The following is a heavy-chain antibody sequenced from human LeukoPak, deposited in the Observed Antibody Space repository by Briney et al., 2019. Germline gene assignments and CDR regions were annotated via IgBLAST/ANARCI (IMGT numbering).Heavy chain of an antibody. J-gene: IGHJ4*02. CDR3: ARWYSSGWYSDY. D-gene: IGHD6-19*01. V-gene: IGHV3-21*06. Sequence: GGSLRLSCAASGFSFSTYSMIWVRQAPGKGLEWASSVSGTSEYIYYADSVRGRFTISRDNAKNTVYLQMNSLRAEDTAVYYCARWYSSGWYSDYWGQGTLVTVSS. CDR2: VSGTSEYI. CDR1: GFSFSTYS.